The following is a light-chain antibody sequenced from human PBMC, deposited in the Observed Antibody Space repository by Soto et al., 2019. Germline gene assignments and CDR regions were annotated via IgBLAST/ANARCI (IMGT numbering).Light chain of an antibody. J-gene: IGLJ1*01. CDR2: DVS. V-gene: IGLV2-14*01. Sequence: QSVLTQPASVSGSPGQSITISCTGTSSDVGGYNYVSWYQQHPGKAPKLMIYDVSNRPSGVSNRFSGSKSCNTASLTISWLQAEDEADYYCSSYTSSSTLVFGTGTKVTVL. CDR3: SSYTSSSTLV. CDR1: SSDVGGYNY.